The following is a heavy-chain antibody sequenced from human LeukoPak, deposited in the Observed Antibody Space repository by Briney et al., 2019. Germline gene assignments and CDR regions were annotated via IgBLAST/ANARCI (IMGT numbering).Heavy chain of an antibody. Sequence: SETLSLTCAVYGGSFSGYYWSWIRQPPGKGLEWIGEINRSGSTNYNPSLKSRVTISVDTSKNQFSLKLSSVTAADTAVYYCARVKAVFGVASYFDYWGQGTLVTVSS. D-gene: IGHD3-3*01. V-gene: IGHV4-34*01. CDR1: GGSFSGYY. CDR2: INRSGST. CDR3: ARVKAVFGVASYFDY. J-gene: IGHJ4*02.